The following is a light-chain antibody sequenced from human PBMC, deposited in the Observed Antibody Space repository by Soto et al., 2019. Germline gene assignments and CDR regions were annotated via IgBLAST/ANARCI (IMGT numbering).Light chain of an antibody. CDR1: QSISSW. V-gene: IGKV1-5*03. CDR2: KAA. Sequence: DIQMTQSPSTLSASVGDRVTITCRASQSISSWLAWYQQKPGKAPNLLICKAASLERGVPSRLSGSGSGTDFTVTVGLLQPHMLASSYCQQYNNYPWSFGKGTKVEIK. CDR3: QQYNNYPWS. J-gene: IGKJ1*01.